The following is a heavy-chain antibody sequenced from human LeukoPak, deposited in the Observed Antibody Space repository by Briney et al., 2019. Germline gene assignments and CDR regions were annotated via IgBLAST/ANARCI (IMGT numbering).Heavy chain of an antibody. CDR3: ARLTMVRGVTNWYFDL. CDR2: ISSSSSYT. CDR1: GFTFSDYY. V-gene: IGHV3-11*06. D-gene: IGHD3-10*01. Sequence: GGSLRLSCAASGFTFSDYYMSWTRQAPGKGLEWVSYISSSSSYTNYADSVKGRFTISRDNAKNSLYLQMNSLRAEDTAVYYCARLTMVRGVTNWYFDLWGRGTLVTVSS. J-gene: IGHJ2*01.